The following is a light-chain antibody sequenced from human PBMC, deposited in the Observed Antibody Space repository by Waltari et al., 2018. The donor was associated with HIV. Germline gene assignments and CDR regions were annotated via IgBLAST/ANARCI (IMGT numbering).Light chain of an antibody. CDR1: SSDVGGYDF. J-gene: IGLJ2*01. Sequence: QSALTQPASVSGSPGQSLTISCTGTSSDVGGYDFVSWFQQHPGKAPHLLIYDVTSRPSGTSDRFSGSKSGATASLTISGLQAEDEADYYCSSYATNTTVIFGGGTKVTVL. V-gene: IGLV2-14*03. CDR3: SSYATNTTVI. CDR2: DVT.